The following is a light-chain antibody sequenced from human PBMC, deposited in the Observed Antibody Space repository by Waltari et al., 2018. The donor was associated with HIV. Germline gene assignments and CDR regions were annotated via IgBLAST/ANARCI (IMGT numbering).Light chain of an antibody. CDR1: SSDVGGYNF. CDR2: EVN. Sequence: QSALTQPPSASGSPGQSVTISCPGTSSDVGGYNFVSWYQQHPGKAPKFIIYEVNKRPSGVPSRFSGSKSGNTASLTVSGLQAEDEADYYCSSYGGSDNRVVFGGGTKLTVL. V-gene: IGLV2-8*01. J-gene: IGLJ2*01. CDR3: SSYGGSDNRVV.